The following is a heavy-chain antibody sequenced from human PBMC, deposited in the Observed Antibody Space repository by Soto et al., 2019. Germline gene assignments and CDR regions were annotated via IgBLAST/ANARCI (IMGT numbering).Heavy chain of an antibody. Sequence: GGSLRLSCAASGFTFSNYGMHWVRQAPGKGLEWVAVIWYDGSNKYYADSVKGRFAISRDNSKDTLYLQMNSLRAEDTAVYYCARERVEATTFSLDYWGQGTLVTVSS. CDR2: IWYDGSNK. CDR3: ARERVEATTFSLDY. CDR1: GFTFSNYG. V-gene: IGHV3-33*01. D-gene: IGHD1-26*01. J-gene: IGHJ4*02.